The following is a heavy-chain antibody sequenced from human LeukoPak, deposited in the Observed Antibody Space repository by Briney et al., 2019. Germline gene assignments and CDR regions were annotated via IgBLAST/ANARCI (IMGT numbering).Heavy chain of an antibody. D-gene: IGHD3-10*01. J-gene: IGHJ5*02. CDR1: GYFFTIYW. CDR3: ARSRGSSGTINWFDP. Sequence: GESLKISCETSGYFFTIYWIAWVRQKPGTGLEWMGAIYPEDPDTIYSPSFQGQVAISADRSIRTAYLQLNSLEASDTAMYYCARSRGSSGTINWFDPWGQGTLVSVSS. CDR2: IYPEDPDT. V-gene: IGHV5-51*01.